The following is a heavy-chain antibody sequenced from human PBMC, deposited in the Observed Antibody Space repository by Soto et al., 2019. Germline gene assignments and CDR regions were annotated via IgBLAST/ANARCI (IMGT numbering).Heavy chain of an antibody. CDR2: IYYSGST. D-gene: IGHD2-15*01. J-gene: IGHJ5*02. CDR1: GGSISSYY. CDR3: ARVDCSGGSCYSDWFDP. Sequence: QVQLQESGPGLVKPSETLSLTCTVSGGSISSYYWSWIRQPPGKGLEWIGYIYYSGSTNYNPSLKGRVTIAVDTSKNQFSLKLSSVTAADPAVYYCARVDCSGGSCYSDWFDPWGQGTLVTVS. V-gene: IGHV4-59*01.